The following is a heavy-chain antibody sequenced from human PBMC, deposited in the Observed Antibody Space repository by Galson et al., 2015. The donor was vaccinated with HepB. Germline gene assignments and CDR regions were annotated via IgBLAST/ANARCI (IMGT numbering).Heavy chain of an antibody. CDR1: GGSISGSNSY. V-gene: IGHV4-39*01. J-gene: IGHJ4*02. CDR2: LYYSGDP. Sequence: SETLSLTCSVSGGSISGSNSYWAWILQPPGKGLEWIGSLYYSGDPHYNPSLKSRVTISVDPSKDQFSLHLSSVTAADTAVYYCARHVDTVMGGPYYFDFWGQGALVTVSS. CDR3: ARHVDTVMGGPYYFDF. D-gene: IGHD5-18*01.